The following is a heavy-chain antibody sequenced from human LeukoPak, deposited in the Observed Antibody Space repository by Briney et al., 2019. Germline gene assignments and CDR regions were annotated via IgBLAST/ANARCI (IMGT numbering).Heavy chain of an antibody. J-gene: IGHJ4*02. Sequence: SETLSLTCTVSGGSVSSGSYYWSWIRQPPGKGLEWIGYISYSGNTNYNPSLKSRVTISVDTSKNQFSLKLSSVTAADTAVYYCARSRDGYNYVIPYWGQGTLVTVSS. CDR3: ARSRDGYNYVIPY. CDR2: ISYSGNT. CDR1: GGSVSSGSYY. V-gene: IGHV4-61*01. D-gene: IGHD5-24*01.